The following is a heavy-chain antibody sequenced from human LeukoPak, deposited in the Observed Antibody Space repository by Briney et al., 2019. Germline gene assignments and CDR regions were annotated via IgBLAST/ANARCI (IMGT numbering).Heavy chain of an antibody. J-gene: IGHJ4*02. CDR2: IIPIFGTA. D-gene: IGHD3-3*01. Sequence: SVKVSCKASGGTFSSYAISWVRQAPGQGLEWMGGIIPIFGTANYAQKFQGRVTITADESTSTAYMELSSLRSEDTAVYYCARAVAPTIFGVVISPFGYWGQGTLVTVSS. CDR1: GGTFSSYA. CDR3: ARAVAPTIFGVVISPFGY. V-gene: IGHV1-69*13.